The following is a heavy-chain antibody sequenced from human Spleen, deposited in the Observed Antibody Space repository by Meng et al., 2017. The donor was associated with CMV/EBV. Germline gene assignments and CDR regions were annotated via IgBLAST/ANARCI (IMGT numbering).Heavy chain of an antibody. J-gene: IGHJ3*02. Sequence: FTTYWIGWVRQMPGKDLEWMGIISPGDSDTRYSPSFQGQVTISGDKSINTAYLQWSSLKASDTAMYYCARLSYNSGSPMGAFDIWGQGTMVTVSS. CDR1: FTTYW. V-gene: IGHV5-51*01. D-gene: IGHD6-19*01. CDR2: ISPGDSDT. CDR3: ARLSYNSGSPMGAFDI.